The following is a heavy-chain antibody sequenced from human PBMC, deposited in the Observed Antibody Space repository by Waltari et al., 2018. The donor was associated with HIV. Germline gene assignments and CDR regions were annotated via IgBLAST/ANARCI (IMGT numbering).Heavy chain of an antibody. CDR2: SNHSGST. Sequence: QVQLQQWGAGLLKPSETLSLTCAVYGGSFSGYYWSWIRQPPGKGLEWIGESNHSGSTNYNPSLKSRVTISVDTSKNQFSLKLSSVTAADTAVYYCARGPGYSSSGGDFQHWGQGTLVTVSS. V-gene: IGHV4-34*01. CDR3: ARGPGYSSSGGDFQH. J-gene: IGHJ1*01. CDR1: GGSFSGYY. D-gene: IGHD6-13*01.